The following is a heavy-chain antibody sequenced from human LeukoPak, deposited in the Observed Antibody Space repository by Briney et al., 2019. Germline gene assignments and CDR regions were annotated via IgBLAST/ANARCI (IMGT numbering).Heavy chain of an antibody. CDR1: GFTFSNFW. V-gene: IGHV3-7*01. CDR2: IGEDGSER. J-gene: IGHJ4*02. CDR3: AREYGDRGIDY. D-gene: IGHD4-17*01. Sequence: GGSLRLSCAASGFTFSNFWMSWVRQAPGKGLEWVANIGEDGSERDYVDSVKGRFSISRDNAQNSLYLQVNSLRAEDTAVYYCAREYGDRGIDYWGQGTLVTVSS.